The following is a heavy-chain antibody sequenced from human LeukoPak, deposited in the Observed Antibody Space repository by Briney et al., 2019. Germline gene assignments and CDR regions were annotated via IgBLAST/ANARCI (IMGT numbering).Heavy chain of an antibody. Sequence: GGSLRLSCAASGFTFKDYYMTWVRQAPGKGLEWVSYISGSGSTIYYADSVKGRFTVSRDNAENSLYLKMNSLIVEDTAVYYCARVGRVRVGGTLGFWGQGTLVTVSS. CDR3: ARVGRVRVGGTLGF. CDR1: GFTFKDYY. CDR2: ISGSGSTI. V-gene: IGHV3-11*01. D-gene: IGHD1-26*01. J-gene: IGHJ4*02.